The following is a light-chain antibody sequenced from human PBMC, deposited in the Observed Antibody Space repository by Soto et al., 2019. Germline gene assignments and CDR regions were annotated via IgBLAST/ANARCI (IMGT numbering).Light chain of an antibody. CDR2: DND. Sequence: QSVLTQPPSASGTPGQRVTISCSGSSSNIGSNAVDWYQQLPGTAPNLLIYDNDQRPSGVPDRFSGSKSGTSASLAISGLQSEDEADYYCAACDASLKGFVLGTGTKVTVL. V-gene: IGLV1-44*01. J-gene: IGLJ1*01. CDR1: SSNIGSNA. CDR3: AACDASLKGFV.